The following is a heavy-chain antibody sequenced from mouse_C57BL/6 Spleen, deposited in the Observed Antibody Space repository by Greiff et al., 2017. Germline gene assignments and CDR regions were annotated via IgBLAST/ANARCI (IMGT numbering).Heavy chain of an antibody. D-gene: IGHD1-1*01. CDR1: GYTFTSYW. J-gene: IGHJ4*01. Sequence: VQLQQSGAELAKPGASVKLSCKASGYTFTSYWMHWVKQRPGQGLEWIGYINPSSGYTKYNQKFKDKATLTADKSSSTAYMQLSSLTYEDSAVYYCARWDTTVVGAMDYWGQGTSVTVSS. V-gene: IGHV1-7*01. CDR3: ARWDTTVVGAMDY. CDR2: INPSSGYT.